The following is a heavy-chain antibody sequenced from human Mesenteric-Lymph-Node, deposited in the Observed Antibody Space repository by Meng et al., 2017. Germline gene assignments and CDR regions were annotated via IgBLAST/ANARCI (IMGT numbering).Heavy chain of an antibody. CDR2: ISASGRTT. J-gene: IGHJ4*02. CDR3: ARDSYDILTGYYIGH. Sequence: GESLKISCAASGFAFSSYVMNWVRQAPGKGLEWVSDISASGRTTYYADSVKGRFTISRDNAKNLLYLQMNSLRAEDTAVYFCARDSYDILTGYYIGHWGQGTVVT. V-gene: IGHV3-23*01. CDR1: GFAFSSYV. D-gene: IGHD3-9*01.